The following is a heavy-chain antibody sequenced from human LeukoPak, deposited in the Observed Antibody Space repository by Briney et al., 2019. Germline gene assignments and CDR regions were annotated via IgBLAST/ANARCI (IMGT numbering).Heavy chain of an antibody. D-gene: IGHD3-22*01. CDR1: GYTLTELS. Sequence: ASVKVSCKVSGYTLTELSMHWVRQAPGKGLEWMGGFDPEDGETIYAQKFQGRVTMTEDTSTDTAYMELSSLRSEDTAVYYCATATSGYYYGINWFDHWGQGTLVTVSS. J-gene: IGHJ5*02. CDR2: FDPEDGET. V-gene: IGHV1-24*01. CDR3: ATATSGYYYGINWFDH.